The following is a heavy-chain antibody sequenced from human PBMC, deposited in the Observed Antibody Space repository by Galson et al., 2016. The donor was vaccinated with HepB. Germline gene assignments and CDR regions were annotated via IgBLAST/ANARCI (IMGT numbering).Heavy chain of an antibody. J-gene: IGHJ4*02. V-gene: IGHV1-24*01. CDR1: GYILTELS. CDR3: ARSQIVATFTGFAY. D-gene: IGHD5-12*01. Sequence: SVKVSCKVSGYILTELSMHWVRQAPGKGLEWMGGFDPEDGETIYAQKFQGRVTISADDSASTVYMELSGLRSDDTAVYYCARSQIVATFTGFAYWGQGTRVTVSP. CDR2: FDPEDGET.